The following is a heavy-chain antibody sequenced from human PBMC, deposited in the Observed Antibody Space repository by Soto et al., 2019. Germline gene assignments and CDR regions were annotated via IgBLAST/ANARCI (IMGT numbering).Heavy chain of an antibody. J-gene: IGHJ4*02. CDR2: IHYSGTT. CDR3: ARVHPDTETYYDILTGYYNPALFDY. D-gene: IGHD3-9*01. Sequence: SETLSLTCTVSGTSISSYYWSWIRQPPGKGLEWIANIHYSGTTNYNPSLKSRVTLSVDTSQNQFSLKLTSVTAADTAVYYCARVHPDTETYYDILTGYYNPALFDYWGQGTLVTVS. V-gene: IGHV4-59*01. CDR1: GTSISSYY.